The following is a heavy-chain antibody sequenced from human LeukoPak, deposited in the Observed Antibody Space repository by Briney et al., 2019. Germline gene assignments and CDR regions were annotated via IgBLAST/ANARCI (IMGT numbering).Heavy chain of an antibody. J-gene: IGHJ4*02. V-gene: IGHV3-48*01. CDR2: ISSSSSTI. CDR3: ARDDAVVVAANFDY. D-gene: IGHD2-15*01. Sequence: GGSLRLSCAASGFTFSSYSMSWVRQAPGKGLEWVSYISSSSSTIYYADSVKGRFTISRDNAKNSLYLQMNSLRAEDTAVYYCARDDAVVVAANFDYWGQGTLVTVSS. CDR1: GFTFSSYS.